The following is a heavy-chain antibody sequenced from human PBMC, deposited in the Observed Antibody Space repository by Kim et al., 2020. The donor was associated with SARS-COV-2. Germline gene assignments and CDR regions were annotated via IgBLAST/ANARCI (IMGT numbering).Heavy chain of an antibody. CDR3: TTDPRIAVAGLLSTRGPNNWFDP. J-gene: IGHJ5*02. CDR1: GFTFSNAW. V-gene: IGHV3-15*01. D-gene: IGHD6-19*01. CDR2: IKSKTDGGTT. Sequence: GGSLRLSCAASGFTFSNAWMSWVRQAPGKGLEWVGRIKSKTDGGTTDYAAPVKGRFTISRDDSKNTLYLQMNSLKTEDTAVYYCTTDPRIAVAGLLSTRGPNNWFDPWGQGTLVTVSS.